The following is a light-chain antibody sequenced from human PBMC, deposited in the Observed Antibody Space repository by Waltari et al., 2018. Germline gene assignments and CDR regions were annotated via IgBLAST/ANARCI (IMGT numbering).Light chain of an antibody. CDR1: SSDVGGYNY. V-gene: IGLV2-14*03. CDR2: DVS. Sequence: QSALTQPASVSGSPGQSITISCTGTSSDVGGYNYVSWYQQHPGKAPTLMIYDVSNRPAGVSNRFSGSKSGHTASLTISGLQAEDEADYYCSSYTSSSTLVFGTGTKVTVL. J-gene: IGLJ1*01. CDR3: SSYTSSSTLV.